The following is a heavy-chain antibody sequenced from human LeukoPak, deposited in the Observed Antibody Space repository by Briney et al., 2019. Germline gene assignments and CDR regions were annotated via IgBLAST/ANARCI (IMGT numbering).Heavy chain of an antibody. CDR3: ARAYCSSTSCYAEFDY. Sequence: GASVKVSCKASGYTFTGYYMHWVRQAPGQGLEWRGWINPNSGGTNYAQKFQGRVTMTRDTSISTAYMELSRLRSDDTAVSYCARAYCSSTSCYAEFDYWGQGTLVTVSS. CDR1: GYTFTGYY. V-gene: IGHV1-2*02. J-gene: IGHJ4*02. D-gene: IGHD2-2*01. CDR2: INPNSGGT.